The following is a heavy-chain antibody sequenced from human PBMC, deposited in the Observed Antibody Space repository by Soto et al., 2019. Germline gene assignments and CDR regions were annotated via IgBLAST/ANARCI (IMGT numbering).Heavy chain of an antibody. CDR3: VRMGIDAFDI. J-gene: IGHJ3*02. Sequence: PGGSLRLSCAASGFTFSSYAMSWVRQAPGKGLEWVSAIRGSGGSTYYADSVKGRFTISRDNAKNTLNLQMNSLRAEDTAVYFCVRMGIDAFDIWGQGTMVTVSS. CDR1: GFTFSSYA. CDR2: IRGSGGST. V-gene: IGHV3-23*01. D-gene: IGHD1-26*01.